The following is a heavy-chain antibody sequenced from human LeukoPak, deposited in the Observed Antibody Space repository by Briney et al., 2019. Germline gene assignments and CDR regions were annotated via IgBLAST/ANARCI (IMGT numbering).Heavy chain of an antibody. V-gene: IGHV4-34*01. CDR2: INHSGRN. Sequence: SETLSLTCAVYGGTFRGNYWSWIRQGPGKGLEWIGEINHSGRNNYNPSLERRVNITVDTSNNRYSLKFNSVTAADTAIYYCARLDTIDYDILTDYYDEGSNDAFHMWGQGTMVTVSS. J-gene: IGHJ3*02. D-gene: IGHD3-9*01. CDR3: ARLDTIDYDILTDYYDEGSNDAFHM. CDR1: GGTFRGNY.